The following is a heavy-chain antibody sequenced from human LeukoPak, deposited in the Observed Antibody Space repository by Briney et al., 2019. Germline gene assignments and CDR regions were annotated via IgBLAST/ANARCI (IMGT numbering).Heavy chain of an antibody. CDR3: ARERIAVAGTALGFDY. D-gene: IGHD6-19*01. J-gene: IGHJ4*02. V-gene: IGHV1-18*04. Sequence: ASVKVSCKASGYTFTGYYMHWVRQAPGQGLEWMGWISAYNGNTNYAQKLQGRVTMTTDTSTSTAYMELRSLRSDDTAVYYCARERIAVAGTALGFDYWSQGTLVTVSS. CDR2: ISAYNGNT. CDR1: GYTFTGYY.